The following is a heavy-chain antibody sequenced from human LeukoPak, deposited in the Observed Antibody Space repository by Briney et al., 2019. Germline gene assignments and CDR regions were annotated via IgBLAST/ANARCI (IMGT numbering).Heavy chain of an antibody. CDR3: AKDRESRYGAYDLGDN. Sequence: GGSLRLSCAASGFTFSSYAMSWVRQAPGKGLEWVSAISGSGDTTYYTDSVKGRFSISRDNSKNTLYLQMISLRAEDTAVYYCAKDRESRYGAYDLGDNWGQGTLVTVSS. D-gene: IGHD5-12*01. CDR2: ISGSGDTT. J-gene: IGHJ4*02. CDR1: GFTFSSYA. V-gene: IGHV3-23*01.